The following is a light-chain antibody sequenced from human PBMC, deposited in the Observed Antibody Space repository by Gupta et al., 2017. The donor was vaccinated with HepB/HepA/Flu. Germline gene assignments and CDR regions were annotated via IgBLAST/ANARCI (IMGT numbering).Light chain of an antibody. J-gene: IGKJ1*01. CDR2: WAS. CDR3: QQDDSTPRT. Sequence: DIVMTQSPDSLAVSLGERATINCKSSQSILYSSNNKNYLAWYQQKPGQPPKPLIYWASSRESGVPDRFSGRGSGTDFTLTITSLQAEDVAIYYCQQDDSTPRTFGPGTKVEIK. V-gene: IGKV4-1*01. CDR1: QSILYSSNNKNY.